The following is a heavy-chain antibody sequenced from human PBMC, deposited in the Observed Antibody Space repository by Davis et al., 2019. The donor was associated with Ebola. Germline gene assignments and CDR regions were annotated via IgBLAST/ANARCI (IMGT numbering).Heavy chain of an antibody. J-gene: IGHJ6*02. Sequence: MPSETLSLTCAVSGDSISSSNWWSWVRQPPGKGLEWIGEINHSGSTNYNPSLKSRVTISVDTSKNQFSLKLSSVTAADTAVYYCARVVGSYYYGMDVWGQGTTVTVSS. D-gene: IGHD1-26*01. CDR3: ARVVGSYYYGMDV. CDR2: INHSGST. CDR1: GDSISSSNW. V-gene: IGHV4-4*02.